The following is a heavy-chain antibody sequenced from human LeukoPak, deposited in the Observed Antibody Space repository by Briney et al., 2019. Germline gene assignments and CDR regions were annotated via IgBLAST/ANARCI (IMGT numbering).Heavy chain of an antibody. D-gene: IGHD2-15*01. CDR3: ARQQVAYYYYYGMGV. J-gene: IGHJ6*04. V-gene: IGHV5-51*01. CDR2: IYPGDSDT. Sequence: GESLKISCKCSGYSFTTYWIAWVRQMPGKGLEWMGIIYPGDSDTRYSPSFQGQVTISADKSISTAFLQWSSLKASDTAMYYCARQQVAYYYYYGMGVWGKGTTVTVSS. CDR1: GYSFTTYW.